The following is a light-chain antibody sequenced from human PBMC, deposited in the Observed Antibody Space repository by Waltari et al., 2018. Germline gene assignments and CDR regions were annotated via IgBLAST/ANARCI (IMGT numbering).Light chain of an antibody. V-gene: IGLV2-8*01. CDR1: SSDVGVFNY. Sequence: QSALTQPPSASGSPGPSVPISCTATSSDVGVFNYVSWYQQHPGKAPKLMIYEVSKRPSGVPDRFSGSKSGNTASLTVSGLQAEDEGDYYCSSYAGTNNVVFGGGTKLTVL. CDR2: EVS. J-gene: IGLJ2*01. CDR3: SSYAGTNNVV.